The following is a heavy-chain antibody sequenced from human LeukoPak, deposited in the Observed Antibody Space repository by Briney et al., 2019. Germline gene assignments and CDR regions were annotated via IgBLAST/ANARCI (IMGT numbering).Heavy chain of an antibody. Sequence: PGGSLRLSCAASGFTFSSHWMSWVRQAPGKGLEWVANIKQDGSEKYYVDSVKGRFTISRDNAKNSLYLQMNSLRAEDTAVYYCARGRLDYGDPRYFDYWGQGTLVTVSP. CDR2: IKQDGSEK. D-gene: IGHD4-17*01. J-gene: IGHJ4*02. CDR3: ARGRLDYGDPRYFDY. V-gene: IGHV3-7*01. CDR1: GFTFSSHW.